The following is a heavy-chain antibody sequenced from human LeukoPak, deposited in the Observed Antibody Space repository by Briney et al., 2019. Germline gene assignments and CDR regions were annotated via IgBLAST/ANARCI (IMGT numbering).Heavy chain of an antibody. CDR2: INPNSGGT. V-gene: IGHV1-2*02. J-gene: IGHJ4*02. CDR1: GYTFTGYY. D-gene: IGHD3-10*01. CDR3: AKFPYYYGSGSYYNY. Sequence: ASVKVSCKASGYTFTGYYMHWVRQAPGQGLEWMGWINPNSGGTNYAQKFQGRVTMTRDTSISTAYMELSRLRSDDTAVYYCAKFPYYYGSGSYYNYWGQGTLVTVSS.